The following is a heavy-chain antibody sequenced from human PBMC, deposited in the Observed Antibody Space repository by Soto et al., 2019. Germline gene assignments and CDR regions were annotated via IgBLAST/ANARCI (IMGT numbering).Heavy chain of an antibody. CDR1: GGSFSAYY. CDR3: ARLRGRVPDYPYYCECMAV. D-gene: IGHD3-10*01. Sequence: SGPLSVTWAVYGGSFSAYYWSWIRQHPGEGREWIGDTNHTGSTNYKPSLKSRVTISVDTSKNQFSLELSSVTASDTAVYYCARLRGRVPDYPYYCECMAVWGKGTPVS. CDR2: TNHTGST. V-gene: IGHV4-34*01. J-gene: IGHJ6*04.